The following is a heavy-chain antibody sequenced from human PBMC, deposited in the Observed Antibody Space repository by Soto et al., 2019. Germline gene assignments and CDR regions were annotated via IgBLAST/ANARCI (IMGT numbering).Heavy chain of an antibody. Sequence: ASVKVSCKASGYTFTSYAMHWVRQAPGQRLEWMGWINAGNGNTKYSQKFQGRVTITRDTSASTAYMELSSLRSEDTAVYYCAREYYDFWSGPSYYYYYYYMDGWGKGTTVTVSS. CDR1: GYTFTSYA. J-gene: IGHJ6*03. CDR2: INAGNGNT. V-gene: IGHV1-3*01. D-gene: IGHD3-3*01. CDR3: AREYYDFWSGPSYYYYYYYMDG.